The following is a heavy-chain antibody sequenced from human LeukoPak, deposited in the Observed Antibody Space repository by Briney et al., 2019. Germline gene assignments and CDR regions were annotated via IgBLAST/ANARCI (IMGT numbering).Heavy chain of an antibody. CDR1: VFTVSSNY. D-gene: IGHD4-17*01. CDR3: ARFQDYGDNKCAFDI. J-gene: IGHJ3*02. Sequence: GGSLRLSCAASVFTVSSNYMCWVCQAPGKGLEWVSVIYSGGSTYYADSVKGRFTISRDNSKNTLYLQMKSLRAEDTAVHYCARFQDYGDNKCAFDIWGQGTMVTVSS. V-gene: IGHV3-66*01. CDR2: IYSGGST.